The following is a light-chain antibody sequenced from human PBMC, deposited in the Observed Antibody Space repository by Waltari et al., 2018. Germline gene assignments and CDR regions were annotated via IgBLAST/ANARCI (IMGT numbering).Light chain of an antibody. V-gene: IGKV1-9*01. J-gene: IGKJ3*01. CDR3: QYIFT. Sequence: RVTTTCRASQGISNSLAWYQQKPGEAPNLLIYATFTLQSGVPSRFGGSGSGTDFTLTINSLQPDDFATYYCQYIFTFGPGTKVDFK. CDR1: QGISNS. CDR2: ATF.